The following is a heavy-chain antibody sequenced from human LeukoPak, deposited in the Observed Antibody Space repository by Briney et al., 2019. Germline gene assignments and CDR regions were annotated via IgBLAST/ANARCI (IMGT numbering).Heavy chain of an antibody. D-gene: IGHD4-11*01. Sequence: ASVRVSCKASGYTFSGYYMHWVRQAPGQGLEWMGWVNPNSGGTNYAQKFQGRVTMTRDTSISTAYMELSRLRSDDTAFYYCARDATMRDYSDFDYWGQGTLVTVSS. J-gene: IGHJ4*02. CDR1: GYTFSGYY. CDR3: ARDATMRDYSDFDY. CDR2: VNPNSGGT. V-gene: IGHV1-2*02.